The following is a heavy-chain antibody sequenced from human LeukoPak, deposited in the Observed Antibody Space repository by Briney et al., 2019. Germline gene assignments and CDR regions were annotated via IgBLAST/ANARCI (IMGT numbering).Heavy chain of an antibody. J-gene: IGHJ5*02. CDR2: INHSGST. V-gene: IGHV4-34*01. CDR1: GGSFSGYY. Sequence: SETLSLTCAVYGGSFSGYYWSWIRQPPGKGLEWIGEINHSGSTNYNPSLKSRVTISVDTSKNQFSLKLSSVTAADTAVYYCARGKGDPSWYLGRSWFDPWGQGTLVTVSS. CDR3: ARGKGDPSWYLGRSWFDP. D-gene: IGHD6-13*01.